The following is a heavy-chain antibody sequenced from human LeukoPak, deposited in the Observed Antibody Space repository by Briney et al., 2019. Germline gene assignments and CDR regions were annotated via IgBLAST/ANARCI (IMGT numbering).Heavy chain of an antibody. J-gene: IGHJ4*02. D-gene: IGHD3-10*01. V-gene: IGHV3-15*01. CDR2: IKGKTDGGAA. Sequence: PGGSLRLSCEASGFTFTNAWMNWVRQAPGKGLEWIGRIKGKTDGGAADYATPVKGRFTISRDDSKNILYLQMNSPTTEDSAVYFCVRGHFGDYYFDYWGQGTLVTVSS. CDR1: GFTFTNAW. CDR3: VRGHFGDYYFDY.